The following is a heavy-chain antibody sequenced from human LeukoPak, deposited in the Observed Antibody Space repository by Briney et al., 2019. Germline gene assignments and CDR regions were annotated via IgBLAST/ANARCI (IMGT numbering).Heavy chain of an antibody. CDR2: ISGSGGST. V-gene: IGHV3-23*01. CDR1: GFTFSSYG. CDR3: ARDVDTAMGYYYYYYYMDV. D-gene: IGHD5-18*01. J-gene: IGHJ6*03. Sequence: GGSLRLSCAASGFTFSSYGMSWVRQAPGKGLEWVSAISGSGGSTYYADSVKGRFTISRDNSKNTLYLQMNSLRAEDTAVYYCARDVDTAMGYYYYYYYMDVWGKGTTVTVSS.